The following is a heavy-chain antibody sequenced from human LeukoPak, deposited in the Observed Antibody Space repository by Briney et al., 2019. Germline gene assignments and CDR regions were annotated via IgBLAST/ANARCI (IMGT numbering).Heavy chain of an antibody. CDR2: INAGNGNT. Sequence: ASVKVSCKASGYTFTSYAMHWVRQAPGQRLEWMGWINAGNGNTKYSQKFQGRVIITRDTSASTAYMELSSLRSEDTAVYYCARLYDPKYYYYGMDVWGQGTTVTVSS. CDR3: ARLYDPKYYYYGMDV. J-gene: IGHJ6*02. CDR1: GYTFTSYA. V-gene: IGHV1-3*01. D-gene: IGHD3-3*01.